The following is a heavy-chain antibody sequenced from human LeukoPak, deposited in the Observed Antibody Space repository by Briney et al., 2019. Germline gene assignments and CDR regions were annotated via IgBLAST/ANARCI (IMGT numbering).Heavy chain of an antibody. V-gene: IGHV3-7*01. CDR2: IKQDGSEK. J-gene: IGHJ5*02. CDR1: EFTYAIYW. CDR3: ASQLERRQGWFDP. Sequence: GGSLRLSCAASEFTYAIYWMSWVRQCPGKGLEWVANIKQDGSEKYYADSAKGRFTISRDNAKNSLYLQMNSLRAEDSAVYYCASQLERRQGWFDPWGQGTLVTVPS. D-gene: IGHD1-1*01.